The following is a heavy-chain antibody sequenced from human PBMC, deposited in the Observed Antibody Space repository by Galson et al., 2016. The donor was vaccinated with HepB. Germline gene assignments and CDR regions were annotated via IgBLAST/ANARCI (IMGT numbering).Heavy chain of an antibody. V-gene: IGHV3-23*01. D-gene: IGHD2-8*01. Sequence: SLRLSCAASGFSFSQYAMSWVRQAPGKGLEWVTIIKGDRGYTQYADSVRGRFTTSRDNSKNTLFLQMNSLRVEDTAVSYCTKDHCSNGACLEHAHMDVWGKGTTVTVSS. J-gene: IGHJ6*03. CDR3: TKDHCSNGACLEHAHMDV. CDR2: IKGDRGYT. CDR1: GFSFSQYA.